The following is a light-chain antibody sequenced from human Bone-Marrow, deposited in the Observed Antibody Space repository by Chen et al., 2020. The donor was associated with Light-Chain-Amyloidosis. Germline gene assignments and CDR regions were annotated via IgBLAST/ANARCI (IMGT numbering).Light chain of an antibody. CDR3: QSYDTRLSGLYV. CDR2: AND. J-gene: IGLJ1*01. Sequence: QSVLTQPPSVSGAPGQRVTISCTGSSSNIGAGYDVHWYQQLPETAPKLLIYANDNRPSGVPDRFSGSKSGTSASLAITGLQAEDEADYYCQSYDTRLSGLYVFGTGTKVTVL. CDR1: SSNIGAGYD. V-gene: IGLV1-40*01.